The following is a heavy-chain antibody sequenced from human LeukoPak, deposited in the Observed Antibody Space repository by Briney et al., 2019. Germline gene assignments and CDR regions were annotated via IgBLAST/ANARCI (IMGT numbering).Heavy chain of an antibody. D-gene: IGHD3-3*01. V-gene: IGHV4-38-2*02. CDR1: GYSISSGYL. J-gene: IGHJ5*02. CDR2: IYYSGST. Sequence: SETLSLTCTVSGYSISSGYLWGWIRQPPGKGLEWIGSIYYSGSTYYNPSLKSRVTISVDTSKNQFSLKLSSVTPADTAVYYCARGSTIFGVVIISRWFDPWGQGTLVTVSS. CDR3: ARGSTIFGVVIISRWFDP.